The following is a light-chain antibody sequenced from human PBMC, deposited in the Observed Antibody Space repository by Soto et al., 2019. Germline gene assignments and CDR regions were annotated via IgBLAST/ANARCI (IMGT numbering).Light chain of an antibody. CDR3: SSYTTDSTYV. J-gene: IGLJ1*01. V-gene: IGLV2-14*01. CDR1: SSDVGGYNY. Sequence: QSVLTQPASVSGSPGQSITISCTGTSSDVGGYNYVSWYQEHPGKAPKLMIYDVSNRPSGVSNRFSGSKSGNTASLTIFGLQAEDEADYYCSSYTTDSTYVFGTGTKVT. CDR2: DVS.